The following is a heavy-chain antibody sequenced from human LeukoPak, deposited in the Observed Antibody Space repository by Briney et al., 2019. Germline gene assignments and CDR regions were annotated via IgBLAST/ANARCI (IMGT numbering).Heavy chain of an antibody. CDR2: MNPNSGNT. CDR1: GYTFTSYD. J-gene: IGHJ3*02. CDR3: ARVNLRLEPFEVDAFDI. D-gene: IGHD1-1*01. V-gene: IGHV1-8*01. Sequence: ASVKVSCKASGYTFTSYDINWVRQATGQGLEWMGWMNPNSGNTGYAQKFQGRVTMTRNTSISTAYMELSSLRSEDTAVYYCARVNLRLEPFEVDAFDIWGQGTMVTVSS.